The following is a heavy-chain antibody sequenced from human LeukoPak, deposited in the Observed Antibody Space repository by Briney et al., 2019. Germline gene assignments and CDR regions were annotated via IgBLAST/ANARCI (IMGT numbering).Heavy chain of an antibody. D-gene: IGHD5-18*01. V-gene: IGHV1-8*01. CDR3: ARGQLWLRYYYYGMDV. Sequence: GASVKVSCKASGYTFTSYDINWVRQATGQGLEWMGWMNPNSGNTGYAQKFQGRVTMTRNTSISTAYMELSSLRSEDTAVYYCARGQLWLRYYYYGMDVWGQGTTVTVS. CDR1: GYTFTSYD. J-gene: IGHJ6*02. CDR2: MNPNSGNT.